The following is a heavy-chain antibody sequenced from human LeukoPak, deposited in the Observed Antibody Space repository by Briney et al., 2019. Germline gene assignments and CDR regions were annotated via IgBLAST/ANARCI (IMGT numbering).Heavy chain of an antibody. V-gene: IGHV4-34*01. CDR3: ATMSVSAMFYLHY. Sequence: SETLSLTCAVSGDSFSTFYWSWIRQSPGKGLEWIGDTNHNGNTNYNPSLKSRVTISVGTSRNLFSLRLTSVTAADTAVYYCATMSVSAMFYLHYWGQGALVTVSS. J-gene: IGHJ4*02. CDR2: TNHNGNT. D-gene: IGHD2-8*01. CDR1: GDSFSTFY.